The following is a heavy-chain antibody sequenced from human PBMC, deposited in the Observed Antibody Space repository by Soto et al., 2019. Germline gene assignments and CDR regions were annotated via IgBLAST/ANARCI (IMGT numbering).Heavy chain of an antibody. CDR3: ARHRIEVVWRGFDF. CDR2: SSYNGGT. V-gene: IGHV4-39*01. D-gene: IGHD1-1*01. Sequence: SETLSLTCTVSADSSTISNSYWGWLRQPPGKGLQWIGSSSYNGGTFYNPTLKGRVAISVDTSKKQSSLQVTSVTAADTAVYYCARHRIEVVWRGFDFWGQGIPVTVSS. CDR1: ADSSTISNSY. J-gene: IGHJ4*02.